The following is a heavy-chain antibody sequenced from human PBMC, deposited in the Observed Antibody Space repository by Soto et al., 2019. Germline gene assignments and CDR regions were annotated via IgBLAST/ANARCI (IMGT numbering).Heavy chain of an antibody. CDR1: GGSISYYY. D-gene: IGHD6-25*01. J-gene: IGHJ3*02. V-gene: IGHV4-59*01. CDR3: ARGGGGYSSAFDI. Sequence: PSETLSLTCTVSGGSISYYYWSWIRQPPGKGLEWIGYISYSGSTNYSPSLKSRVTISVDTSKNQFSLKLSSVTAADTAMYYCARGGGGYSSAFDIWGQGTMVTVSS. CDR2: ISYSGST.